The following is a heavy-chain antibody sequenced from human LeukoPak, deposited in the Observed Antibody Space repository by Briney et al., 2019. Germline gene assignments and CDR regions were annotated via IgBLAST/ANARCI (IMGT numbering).Heavy chain of an antibody. Sequence: PSETLSLTCTVSGGSISTYYWTWIRQPPGKGLEWIGYIYYSGSTNYNPSLKSRVTMSIDTSKNQFSLKLSSVTAADTALYYCAKGPGTWYYYWGQGTLVTVSS. CDR1: GGSISTYY. CDR3: AKGPGTWYYY. CDR2: IYYSGST. D-gene: IGHD6-13*01. J-gene: IGHJ4*02. V-gene: IGHV4-59*12.